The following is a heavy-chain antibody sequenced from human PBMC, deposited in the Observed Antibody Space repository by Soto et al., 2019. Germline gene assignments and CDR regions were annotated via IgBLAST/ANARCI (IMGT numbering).Heavy chain of an antibody. CDR2: IYHSGST. D-gene: IGHD3-22*01. CDR1: GGSISSSNW. V-gene: IGHV4-4*02. Sequence: LSLTCAVSGGSISSSNWWSWVRQPPGKGLEWIGEIYHSGSTNYNPSLKSRVTISVDKSKNQFSLKLSSVTAADTAVYYCARDRRDYYDSSGYIFYYYYGMDVWGQGTTVTVPS. CDR3: ARDRRDYYDSSGYIFYYYYGMDV. J-gene: IGHJ6*02.